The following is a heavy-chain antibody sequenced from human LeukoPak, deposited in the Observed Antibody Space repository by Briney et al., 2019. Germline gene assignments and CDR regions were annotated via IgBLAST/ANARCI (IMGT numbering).Heavy chain of an antibody. D-gene: IGHD6-19*01. Sequence: ASVKVSCKASGYTFTGYYMHWVRQAPGQGLEWMGWINPNSGGTNYAQKFQGRVTMTRDTSISTAYMELSSLRSEDMAVYYCARDNGGWYYFDYWGQGTLVTVSS. J-gene: IGHJ4*02. V-gene: IGHV1-2*02. CDR2: INPNSGGT. CDR3: ARDNGGWYYFDY. CDR1: GYTFTGYY.